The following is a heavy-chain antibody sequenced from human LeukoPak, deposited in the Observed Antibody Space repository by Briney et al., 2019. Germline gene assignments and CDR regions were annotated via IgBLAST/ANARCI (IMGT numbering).Heavy chain of an antibody. CDR2: IYYSGST. V-gene: IGHV4-59*01. D-gene: IGHD5-18*01. J-gene: IGHJ6*03. CDR1: GVSISSYY. Sequence: SETLSLTCTVSGVSISSYYWSWLRQPPGKGLEWIGYIYYSGSTNYKSSLKSRVTISVDTSKHQFSLKLSSVTAADTAVYYCARTTEGGYTYDYFYYYMDVWGKGTTVTISS. CDR3: ARTTEGGYTYDYFYYYMDV.